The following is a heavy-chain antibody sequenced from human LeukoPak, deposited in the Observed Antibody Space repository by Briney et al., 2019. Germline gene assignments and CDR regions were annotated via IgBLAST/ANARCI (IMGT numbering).Heavy chain of an antibody. D-gene: IGHD6-6*01. CDR1: GGSFSGYF. V-gene: IGHV4-34*01. Sequence: SETLSLTCAVHGGSFSGYFWSWIRQPPGKGLEWIGEINHSGSTNYNPSLKSRVTISVDTSKNQFSLKLSSVTAADTAVYYCARAEDSSSSLSLYYYYSYMDVWGKGTTVTVSS. CDR3: ARAEDSSSSLSLYYYYSYMDV. J-gene: IGHJ6*03. CDR2: INHSGST.